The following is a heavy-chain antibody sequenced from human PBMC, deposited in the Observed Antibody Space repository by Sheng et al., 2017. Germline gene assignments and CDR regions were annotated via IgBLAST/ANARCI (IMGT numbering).Heavy chain of an antibody. J-gene: IGHJ4*02. D-gene: IGHD3-10*01. CDR1: GYTFTSYG. Sequence: GAEVKKPGASVKVSCKASGYTFTSYGISWVRQAPGQGLEWMGWISAYNGNTNYAQKLQGRVTMTTDTSTSTAYMELRSLRSDDTAVYYCARERPYGSGSYSGYYFDYWGQGTLVTVSS. CDR3: ARERPYGSGSYSGYYFDY. V-gene: IGHV1-18*01. CDR2: ISAYNGNT.